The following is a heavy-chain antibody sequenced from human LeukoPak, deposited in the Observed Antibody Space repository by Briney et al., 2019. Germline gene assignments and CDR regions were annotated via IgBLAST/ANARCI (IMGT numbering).Heavy chain of an antibody. CDR1: GGSFSGYY. CDR3: ARRGYSYGYGDY. D-gene: IGHD5-18*01. Sequence: PSETLSLTCAVYGGSFSGYYWSWIRQPPGKGLEWIGEINHSGSTNYNPSLKSRVTISVDTSKNQFSLKLSSATAADTAVYYCARRGYSYGYGDYWGQGTLVTVSS. CDR2: INHSGST. J-gene: IGHJ4*02. V-gene: IGHV4-34*01.